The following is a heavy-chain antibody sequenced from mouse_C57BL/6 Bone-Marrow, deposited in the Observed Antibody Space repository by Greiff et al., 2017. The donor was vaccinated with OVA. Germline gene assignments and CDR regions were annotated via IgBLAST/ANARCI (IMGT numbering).Heavy chain of an antibody. D-gene: IGHD5-1-1*01. V-gene: IGHV5-15*04. CDR1: GFTFSDYG. Sequence: EVMLVESGGGLVQPGGSLKLSCAASGFTFSDYGMAWVRQAPRKGPEWVAFISNLAYSIYYADTVTGRFTISRENAKNTLYLAMSSLRSEDTAMYYCARHNTFYAMDYWGQGTSVTVSS. CDR2: ISNLAYSI. J-gene: IGHJ4*01. CDR3: ARHNTFYAMDY.